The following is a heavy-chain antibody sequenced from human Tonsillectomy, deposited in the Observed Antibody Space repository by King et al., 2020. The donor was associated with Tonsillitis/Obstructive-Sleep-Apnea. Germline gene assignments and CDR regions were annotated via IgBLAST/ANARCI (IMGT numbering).Heavy chain of an antibody. J-gene: IGHJ5*02. V-gene: IGHV5-51*01. CDR2: VYPGDSDT. CDR1: GYIFNNYW. CDR3: ARQGASWNNTNCYARWFDP. Sequence: VQLVESGAEVKKPGESLKISCKGSGYIFNNYWIAWVRQMPGKGLEWMGIVYPGDSDTRYSPSFQGQVTMSADKSINTAYLQWSSLKASDTAMYYCARQGASWNNTNCYARWFDPWGQGTLVTVSS. D-gene: IGHD2-2*01.